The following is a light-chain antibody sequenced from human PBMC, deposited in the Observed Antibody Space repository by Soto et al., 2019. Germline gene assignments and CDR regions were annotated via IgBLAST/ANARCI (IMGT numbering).Light chain of an antibody. CDR2: GAS. CDR1: QSVSSSY. J-gene: IGKJ4*01. Sequence: EIALTRSPGTLSLSPGERATLSCRASQSVSSSYLAWYQQKPGQAPRLLIYGASSRATGIPDRFSGSGSGTDFTLTISRLEPEDFAVYYCQQYGSSPLTFGGGTKVDIK. CDR3: QQYGSSPLT. V-gene: IGKV3-20*01.